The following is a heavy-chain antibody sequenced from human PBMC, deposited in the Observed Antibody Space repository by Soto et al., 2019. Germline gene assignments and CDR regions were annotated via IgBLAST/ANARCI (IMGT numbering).Heavy chain of an antibody. D-gene: IGHD3-3*01. Sequence: ASVKVSCKASGYTFTGYYRHWVRQAPGQGLEWMGWINPNSGGTNYAQKFQGWVTMTRDTSISTAYIELSRLRSDDTAVYSCARVRTPTIFGVVTPNYDALDIWGQGTMVTVSS. CDR3: ARVRTPTIFGVVTPNYDALDI. J-gene: IGHJ3*02. CDR2: INPNSGGT. V-gene: IGHV1-2*04. CDR1: GYTFTGYY.